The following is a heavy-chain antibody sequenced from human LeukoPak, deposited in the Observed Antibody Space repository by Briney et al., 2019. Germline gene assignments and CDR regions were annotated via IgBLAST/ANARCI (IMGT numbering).Heavy chain of an antibody. CDR1: GGTFSSYA. CDR2: IIPIFGTA. J-gene: IGHJ6*03. Sequence: SVKVSCKASGGTFSSYAISWVRQAPGQGLEWMGGIIPIFGTANYAQKFQGRVTITADESTSTAYMELSSLRSEDTAVYYCARGQDYYDSSGSPEDYYYMDVWGKGTTVTVSS. V-gene: IGHV1-69*13. D-gene: IGHD3-22*01. CDR3: ARGQDYYDSSGSPEDYYYMDV.